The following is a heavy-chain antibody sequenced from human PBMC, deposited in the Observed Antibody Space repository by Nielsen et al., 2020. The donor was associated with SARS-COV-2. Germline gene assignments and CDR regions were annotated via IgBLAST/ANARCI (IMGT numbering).Heavy chain of an antibody. Sequence: GGSLRLSCAASGFTFSSYSMNWVRQAPGKGLEWVSHISSSSSTIYYADSVKGRFTISRDNAKNSLYLQMNSLRAEDTVVYYCARDYGDDGLYNYYYMDVWGKGTTVTVSS. V-gene: IGHV3-48*01. CDR1: GFTFSSYS. CDR3: ARDYGDDGLYNYYYMDV. J-gene: IGHJ6*03. D-gene: IGHD4-17*01. CDR2: ISSSSSTI.